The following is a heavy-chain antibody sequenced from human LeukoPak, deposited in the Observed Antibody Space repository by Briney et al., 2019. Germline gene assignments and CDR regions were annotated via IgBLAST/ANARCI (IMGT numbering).Heavy chain of an antibody. CDR3: AKDRGGVVLTTNRYNWFDP. Sequence: ASVKVSCKASGGTFKDSISWLRQAPGQGPEWMGGIIPTRGIVDYAQKFQSRATITADKSTSTAYMELTSLRSDDTAVYYCAKDRGGVVLTTNRYNWFDPWGQGTLVTVS. J-gene: IGHJ5*02. CDR1: GGTFKDS. D-gene: IGHD4/OR15-4a*01. CDR2: IIPTRGIV. V-gene: IGHV1-69*10.